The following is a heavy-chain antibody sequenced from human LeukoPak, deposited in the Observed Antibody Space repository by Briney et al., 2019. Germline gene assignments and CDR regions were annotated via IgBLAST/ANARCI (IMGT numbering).Heavy chain of an antibody. Sequence: SETLSLTCTVSGGSISSSSYYWGWIRQPPGKGLEWIGSIYYSGSTYYNPSLKSRVTISVETSKNQFSLKLSSVTAADMAVYYCARHPEQWLVRGFDYWGQGTLVTVSS. CDR2: IYYSGST. CDR1: GGSISSSSYY. CDR3: ARHPEQWLVRGFDY. D-gene: IGHD6-19*01. J-gene: IGHJ4*02. V-gene: IGHV4-39*01.